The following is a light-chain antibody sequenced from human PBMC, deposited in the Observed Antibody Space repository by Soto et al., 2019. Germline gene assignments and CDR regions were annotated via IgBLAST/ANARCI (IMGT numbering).Light chain of an antibody. Sequence: EIVLTQSPGTLSLSPGERATLSCRASQRVSSSYLAGYQQKPGQAPRLLIYGASSSATGIPDRFSGSGSGTDFTLPISRLEPEDVAVYFCQRYGNSPPFTFGQGTKVEI. CDR3: QRYGNSPPFT. J-gene: IGKJ2*01. V-gene: IGKV3-20*01. CDR2: GAS. CDR1: QRVSSSY.